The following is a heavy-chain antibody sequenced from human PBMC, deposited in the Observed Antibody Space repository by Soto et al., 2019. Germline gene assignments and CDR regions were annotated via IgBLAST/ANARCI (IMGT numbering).Heavy chain of an antibody. D-gene: IGHD3-10*01. J-gene: IGHJ5*01. CDR3: AKGGGATDS. V-gene: IGHV3-30*18. Sequence: QVQLMESGGGVVQPGRSLRLSCAASGFTFSIYGMHWVRQAPGKGLEWVAVISYDGSNKYYADSLKGRFTISRDNSKNTLYLQMNSLRAEDTAVYYCAKGGGATDSWGQGPLVTVSS. CDR1: GFTFSIYG. CDR2: ISYDGSNK.